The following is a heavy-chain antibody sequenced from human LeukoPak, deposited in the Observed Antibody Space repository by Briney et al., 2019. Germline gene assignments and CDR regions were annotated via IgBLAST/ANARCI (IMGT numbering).Heavy chain of an antibody. CDR2: IYYGENT. V-gene: IGHV4-39*02. J-gene: IGHJ4*02. Sequence: SETLSLTCTVSGGSISSGPYYWGWIRQPPGKGLEWIGNIYYGENTYYNPSLKSRVTISIDTSKNQFYLKLSSLTAADTAVYYCARDPTNTWTHFDYWGQGTLVTVSS. D-gene: IGHD1/OR15-1a*01. CDR1: GGSISSGPYY. CDR3: ARDPTNTWTHFDY.